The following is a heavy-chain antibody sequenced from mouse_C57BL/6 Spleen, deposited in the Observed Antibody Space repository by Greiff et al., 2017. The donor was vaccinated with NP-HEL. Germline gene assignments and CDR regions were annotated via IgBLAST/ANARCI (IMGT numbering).Heavy chain of an antibody. CDR3: VRHEGVNWAYAMDY. CDR1: GFSFNTYA. V-gene: IGHV10-1*01. J-gene: IGHJ4*01. D-gene: IGHD4-1*01. CDR2: IRSKSNNYAT. Sequence: EVQLVESGGGLVQPKGSLKLSCAASGFSFNTYAMNWVRQAPGKGLEWVARIRSKSNNYATYYADSVKDRFTISRDDSESMLYLQMNNLKTEDTAMYYCVRHEGVNWAYAMDYWGQGTSVTVSS.